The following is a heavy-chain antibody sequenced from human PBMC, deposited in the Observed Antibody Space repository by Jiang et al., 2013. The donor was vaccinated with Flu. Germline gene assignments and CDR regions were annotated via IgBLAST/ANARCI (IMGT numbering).Heavy chain of an antibody. Sequence: GAEVKKPGSSVKVSCKASGGNLNGYSINWVRQAPGQGLVWMGRIIPVLNIVNYAQSFQGRVSITAERSTTTAYMELSRLRSEDTAVYYCARVGFRISGSYPTSFHSYYSGMDVWGQGTTVIVSS. CDR3: ARVGFRISGSYPTSFHSYYSGMDV. J-gene: IGHJ6*02. D-gene: IGHD3-10*01. V-gene: IGHV1-69*04. CDR1: GGNLNGYS. CDR2: IIPVLNIV.